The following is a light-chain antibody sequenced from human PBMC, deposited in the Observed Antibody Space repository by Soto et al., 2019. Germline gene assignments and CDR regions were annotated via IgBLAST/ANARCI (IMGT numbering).Light chain of an antibody. CDR3: HHLHSYPLG. CDR2: DAS. CDR1: QGISSS. Sequence: IPLTQSPSSLSASVGDSVTITCRASQGISSSLAWYQQRPQKAPKLLIYDASSLQSGVPSRFSGSGSGTDFTLTISSLQPEDFATYYCHHLHSYPLGFGGGTKVEIK. V-gene: IGKV1-9*01. J-gene: IGKJ4*01.